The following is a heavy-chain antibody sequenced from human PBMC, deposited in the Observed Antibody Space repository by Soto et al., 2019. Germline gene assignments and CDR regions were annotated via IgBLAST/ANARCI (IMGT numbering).Heavy chain of an antibody. D-gene: IGHD5-18*01. CDR3: ANWMRDVDTATPS. CDR1: GFTFSSYW. V-gene: IGHV3-7*01. J-gene: IGHJ5*02. CDR2: IKQDGSEK. Sequence: EVQLVESGGGLVQPGGSLRLSCAASGFTFSSYWMSWVRQAPGKGLEWVANIKQDGSEKYYVDSVKGRFTISRDNAKNSLYLQMNSLRAEDTAVYYCANWMRDVDTATPSWGQGTLVTVSS.